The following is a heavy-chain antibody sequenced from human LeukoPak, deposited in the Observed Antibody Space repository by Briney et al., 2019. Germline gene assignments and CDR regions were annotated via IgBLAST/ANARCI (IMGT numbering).Heavy chain of an antibody. CDR2: INPNSGGT. J-gene: IGHJ3*02. CDR3: ARPAGYDFWSGYPHAFDI. V-gene: IGHV1-2*02. D-gene: IGHD3-3*01. CDR1: GFTFSSYG. Sequence: GSLRLSCAASGFTFSSYGMHWVRQAPGKGLEWMGWINPNSGGTNYAQKFQGRVTMTRDTSISTAYMELSRLRSDDTAVYYCARPAGYDFWSGYPHAFDIWGQGTMVTVSS.